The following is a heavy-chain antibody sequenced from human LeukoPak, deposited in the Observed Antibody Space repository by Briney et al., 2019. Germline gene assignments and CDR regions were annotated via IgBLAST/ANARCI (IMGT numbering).Heavy chain of an antibody. CDR2: INWNGGST. CDR1: GFTFDDYG. V-gene: IGHV3-20*04. Sequence: GGSLRLSCAASGFTFDDYGMSWVRQAPGKGLEWVSGINWNGGSTGYADSVKGRFTNSRDNAKNSLYLQMNSLRAEDTALYYCARVIQVDYDFWSGYHAVDYWGQGTLVTVSS. CDR3: ARVIQVDYDFWSGYHAVDY. J-gene: IGHJ4*02. D-gene: IGHD3-3*01.